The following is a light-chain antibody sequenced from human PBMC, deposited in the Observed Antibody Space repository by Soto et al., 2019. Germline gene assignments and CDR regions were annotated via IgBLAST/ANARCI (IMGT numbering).Light chain of an antibody. V-gene: IGLV2-14*01. Sequence: QSALTHPTSVSGSPGQSITISCSGISPGFGVSWYQHFPGKAPKLIIFEVSNRPSGISNRFSGSKSGNTASLTISGLHSDDEGLYHCSSYSSTTILFGGGTK. J-gene: IGLJ2*01. CDR1: SPGFG. CDR3: SSYSSTTIL. CDR2: EVS.